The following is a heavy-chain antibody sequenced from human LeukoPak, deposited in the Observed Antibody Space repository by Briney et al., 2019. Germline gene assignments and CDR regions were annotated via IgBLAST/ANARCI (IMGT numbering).Heavy chain of an antibody. CDR1: GFALSFHA. Sequence: GGSLRLSCAASGFALSFHALHWVRQSPCKGLEWVAAISYDGTNKFYADSVKGRFTVSRDNSQKTMFLEMNSLRPEDTAVYSCARGMTASLRANAGFDIWGQGTTVAVSS. J-gene: IGHJ3*02. V-gene: IGHV3-30*04. CDR3: ARGMTASLRANAGFDI. CDR2: ISYDGTNK. D-gene: IGHD2-21*02.